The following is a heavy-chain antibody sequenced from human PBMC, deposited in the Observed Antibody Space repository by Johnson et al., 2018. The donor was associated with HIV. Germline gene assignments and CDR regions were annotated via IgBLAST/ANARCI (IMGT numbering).Heavy chain of an antibody. Sequence: EKLVESGGAVVRPGGSLRLSCAASGFNFDDHGMSWVRQAPGKGLEWVSGIKWNGGSTGYADSVKGRFTISRDNSKNTLYLQMNILRAEDPAVYYCARDKGIAAAATDDAFDIWGQGTMVTVSS. D-gene: IGHD6-13*01. V-gene: IGHV3-20*04. CDR1: GFNFDDHG. CDR3: ARDKGIAAAATDDAFDI. J-gene: IGHJ3*02. CDR2: IKWNGGST.